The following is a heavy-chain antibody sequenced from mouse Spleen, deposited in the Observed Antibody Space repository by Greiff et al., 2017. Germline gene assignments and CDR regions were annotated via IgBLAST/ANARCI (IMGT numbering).Heavy chain of an antibody. D-gene: IGHD1-1*01. CDR2: ISSGGSYT. V-gene: IGHV5-9-1*01. CDR1: GFTFSSYA. CDR3: AFYYGSSPASYFDY. J-gene: IGHJ2*01. Sequence: EVMLVESGGGLVKPGGSLKLSCAASGFTFSSYAMSWVRQTPEKRLEWVATISSGGSYTYYPDSVKGRFTISRDNAKNTLYLQMSSLRSEDTAMYYCAFYYGSSPASYFDYWGQGTTLTVSS.